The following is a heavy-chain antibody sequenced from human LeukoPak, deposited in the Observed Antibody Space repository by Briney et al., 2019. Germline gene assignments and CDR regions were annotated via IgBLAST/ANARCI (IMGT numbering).Heavy chain of an antibody. D-gene: IGHD1-1*01. Sequence: SETLSLTCAVYGGSFSGYYWSWIRQPPGKGLEWIGEINHSGSTNYNPSLKSRVTISVDTSKNLFSLKLSSVTAAGTAVYYCARGRNYYYYYYYGMDVWGQGTTVTVSS. CDR2: INHSGST. J-gene: IGHJ6*02. CDR3: ARGRNYYYYYYYGMDV. CDR1: GGSFSGYY. V-gene: IGHV4-34*01.